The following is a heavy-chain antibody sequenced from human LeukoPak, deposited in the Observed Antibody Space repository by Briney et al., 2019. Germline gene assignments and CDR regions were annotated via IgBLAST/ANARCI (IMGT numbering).Heavy chain of an antibody. Sequence: GGSLRLSCAASGFTFSDYYMSWIRQAPGKGLECVSYISSSGDTTYHADSVKGRFTISRDNAKNSLYLQMSSLRAEDTAVYYCARDGGSSWYFDYWGQGTLVTVSS. D-gene: IGHD6-13*01. CDR3: ARDGGSSWYFDY. J-gene: IGHJ4*02. V-gene: IGHV3-11*04. CDR1: GFTFSDYY. CDR2: ISSSGDTT.